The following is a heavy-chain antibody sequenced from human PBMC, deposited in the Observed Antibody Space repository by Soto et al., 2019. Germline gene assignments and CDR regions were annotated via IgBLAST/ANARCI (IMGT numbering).Heavy chain of an antibody. CDR1: GFTFSSYA. D-gene: IGHD1-26*01. CDR3: VKSIIVGATDAFDI. Sequence: GGSLRLSCSASGFTFSSYAMHWVRQAPGKGLEYVSAISSNGGSTYYPDSVKGRFTISRDNSKNTLYLQMSSLRAEDTAVYYCVKSIIVGATDAFDIWGQGTMVTVSS. J-gene: IGHJ3*02. CDR2: ISSNGGST. V-gene: IGHV3-64D*06.